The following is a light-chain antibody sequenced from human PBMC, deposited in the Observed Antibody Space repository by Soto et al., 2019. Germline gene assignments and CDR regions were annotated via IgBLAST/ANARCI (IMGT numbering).Light chain of an antibody. Sequence: DIQMTQSPSTLSASVGDRVTITCRASQSILTWLAWYQQKPGKAPKLLIYDASNLQSGVPSRFSGSGSGTDFTLTISSLQPEDVATYYCQHYDHLPITFGQGTRLENK. CDR3: QHYDHLPIT. V-gene: IGKV1-5*01. CDR2: DAS. CDR1: QSILTW. J-gene: IGKJ5*01.